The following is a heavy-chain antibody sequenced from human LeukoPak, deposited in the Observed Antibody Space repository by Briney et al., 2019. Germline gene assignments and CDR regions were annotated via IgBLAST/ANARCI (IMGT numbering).Heavy chain of an antibody. V-gene: IGHV4-59*01. CDR2: IYYSGST. Sequence: SETLSLTCTVSGGSISSYYWSWIRQPPGKGLEWIGYIYYSGSTNYNPSLKSRVTISVDTSKNQFSLKLSSVTAADTAVYYCARAGIVGATDYWGQGTLVTVSS. D-gene: IGHD1-26*01. CDR1: GGSISSYY. CDR3: ARAGIVGATDY. J-gene: IGHJ4*02.